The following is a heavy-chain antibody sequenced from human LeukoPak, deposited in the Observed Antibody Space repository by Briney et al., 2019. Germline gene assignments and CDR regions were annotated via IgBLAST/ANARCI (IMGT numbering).Heavy chain of an antibody. D-gene: IGHD5-24*01. Sequence: GGSLRLSCAASGFTFSSYAMSWVRQAPGKGLEWVSVISGNGAHTFYADSVKGRFTISRDNSKNTLYLQMNSLRAEDTAVYYCAREGGDGYPSLGYWGQGTLVTVSS. CDR2: ISGNGAHT. J-gene: IGHJ4*02. V-gene: IGHV3-23*01. CDR1: GFTFSSYA. CDR3: AREGGDGYPSLGY.